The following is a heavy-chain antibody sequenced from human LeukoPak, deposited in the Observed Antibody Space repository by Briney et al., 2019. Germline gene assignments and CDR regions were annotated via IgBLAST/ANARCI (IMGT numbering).Heavy chain of an antibody. CDR1: GGSISSYY. Sequence: SGTLSLTCTVSGGSISSYYWSWIRQPPGKGLEWIGYIYYSGSTNYNPSLKSRVTMSVDTSKNQFSLKLSSVTAADTAVYYCARDTGLLWFGEGENWFDPWGQGTLVTVSS. J-gene: IGHJ5*02. CDR3: ARDTGLLWFGEGENWFDP. CDR2: IYYSGST. D-gene: IGHD3-10*01. V-gene: IGHV4-59*12.